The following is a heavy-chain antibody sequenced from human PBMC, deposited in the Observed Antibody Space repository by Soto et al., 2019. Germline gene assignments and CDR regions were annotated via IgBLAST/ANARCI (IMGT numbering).Heavy chain of an antibody. CDR3: ARDNRAISQVGATPWFDP. CDR2: IYDSGST. CDR1: GGSISSSNW. J-gene: IGHJ5*02. D-gene: IGHD1-26*01. V-gene: IGHV4-4*02. Sequence: QVQLQESGPGLVQPSGTLSLTCAVSGGSISSSNWWSWVRQPPGKGLEWIGEIYDSGSTNYNPSLKSRVSISLDKSTNQFSLKVTSVTAADTAVYYCARDNRAISQVGATPWFDPWGQGTLVTVSS.